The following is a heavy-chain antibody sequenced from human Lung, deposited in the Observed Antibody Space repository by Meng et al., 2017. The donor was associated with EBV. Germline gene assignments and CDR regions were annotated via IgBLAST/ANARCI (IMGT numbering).Heavy chain of an antibody. CDR2: INTNTGKP. CDR1: GYTFTSYA. V-gene: IGHV7-4-1*02. D-gene: IGHD6-25*01. CDR3: ARDSEAADY. Sequence: VKLGQFGADVKKPGASVKVSCKASGYTFTSYAMNWVRQAPGQGLEWMGWINTNTGKPTYAQGLTGRFVFSLDTSVSTAYLQISSLKAEDTAVYYCARDSEAADYWGQGTLVTVSS. J-gene: IGHJ4*02.